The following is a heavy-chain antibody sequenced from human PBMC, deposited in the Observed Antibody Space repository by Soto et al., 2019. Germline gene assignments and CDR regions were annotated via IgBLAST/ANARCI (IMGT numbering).Heavy chain of an antibody. J-gene: IGHJ4*02. CDR3: ASQKLDVPAFFDY. CDR2: IYYGGST. D-gene: IGHD3-3*02. V-gene: IGHV4-59*08. CDR1: GDSISTDY. Sequence: PSETLSLTCTVSGDSISTDYWSWIRQSPGKGLEWIGFIYYGGSTNYNPSLKSRVTISVDTPKNQFSLKLSPVTAADTAVYYCASQKLDVPAFFDYWSQGTLVTVS.